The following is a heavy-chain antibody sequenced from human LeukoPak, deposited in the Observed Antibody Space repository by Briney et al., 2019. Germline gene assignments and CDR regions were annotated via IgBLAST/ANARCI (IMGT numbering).Heavy chain of an antibody. CDR1: GYTFTSYG. V-gene: IGHV1-18*01. Sequence: ASVKVSCKASGYTFTSYGISWVRQAPGQGLEWMGWISAYNGNTNYAQKLQGRVTMTTDTSTSTAYMELRSLRSDDRAVYYCARVTVRGSSWVSYYYYGMDVCGQGTTVTVSS. CDR3: ARVTVRGSSWVSYYYYGMDV. CDR2: ISAYNGNT. J-gene: IGHJ6*02. D-gene: IGHD3-10*01.